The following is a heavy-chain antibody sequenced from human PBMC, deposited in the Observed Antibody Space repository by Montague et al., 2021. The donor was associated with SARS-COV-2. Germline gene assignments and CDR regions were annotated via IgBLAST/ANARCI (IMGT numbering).Heavy chain of an antibody. Sequence: PALVKPTQTLTLTCTFSGFSLSTSGMCVSWIRQPPGKALEWLALIDWDDDKYYGTSLKTRLTISKDTSKNQVVLTMTNMDPVDTATYYCARTLQDILTGYYSFDYWGQGTLVTVSS. CDR2: IDWDDDK. J-gene: IGHJ4*02. V-gene: IGHV2-70*01. CDR1: GFSLSTSGMC. CDR3: ARTLQDILTGYYSFDY. D-gene: IGHD3-9*01.